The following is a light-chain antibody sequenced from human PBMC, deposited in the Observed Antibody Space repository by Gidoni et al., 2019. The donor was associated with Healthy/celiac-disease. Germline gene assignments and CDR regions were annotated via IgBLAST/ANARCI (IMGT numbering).Light chain of an antibody. CDR1: QSVSSSY. V-gene: IGKV3-20*01. CDR3: QQYGSSPG. J-gene: IGKJ1*01. CDR2: GAS. Sequence: EIVLTQSPGTLSLSPGERATLSCRASQSVSSSYLAWYQQKPGQAPRLLIYGASSRATGIPDRFSGSGSGTDFTLTISRLEPEDFAVYYCQQYGSSPGFGQXTKVEIK.